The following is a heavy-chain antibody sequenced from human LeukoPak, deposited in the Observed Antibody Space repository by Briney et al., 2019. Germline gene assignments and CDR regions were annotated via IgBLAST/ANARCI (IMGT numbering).Heavy chain of an antibody. CDR2: INTNTGNP. CDR3: ARVRRLVITLYYYGMDV. Sequence: ASVKVSCKASGYTFTSYAMNWVRQAPGQGLEWMGWINTNTGNPTYAQGFTGRFVFSLDTSVSTAYLQISSLKAEDTAVYYCARVRRLVITLYYYGMDVWGQGTTVTVSS. V-gene: IGHV7-4-1*02. J-gene: IGHJ6*02. D-gene: IGHD3-22*01. CDR1: GYTFTSYA.